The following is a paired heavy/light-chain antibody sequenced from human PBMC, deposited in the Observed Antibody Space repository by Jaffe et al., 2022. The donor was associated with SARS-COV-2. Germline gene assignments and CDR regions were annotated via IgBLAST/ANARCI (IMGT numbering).Light chain of an antibody. Sequence: DIVMTQSPDSLAVSLGERATINCKSSQSVLYSSNNKNYLAWYQQKPGQPPKLLIYWASTRESGVPDRFSGSGSGTDFTLTISSLQAEDVAVYYCQQYYSTPPTFGPGTKVDIK. J-gene: IGKJ3*01. CDR2: WAS. V-gene: IGKV4-1*01. CDR1: QSVLYSSNNKNY. CDR3: QQYYSTPPT.
Heavy chain of an antibody. CDR3: ARTKDYGGKPAKYWYFDL. Sequence: QVTLRESGPALVKPTQTLTLTCTFSGFSLSTSGMCVSWIRQPPGKALEWLALIDWDDDKYYSTSLKTRLTISKDTSKNQVVLTMTNMDPVDTATYYCARTKDYGGKPAKYWYFDLWGRGTLVTVSS. D-gene: IGHD4-17*01. V-gene: IGHV2-70*01. CDR1: GFSLSTSGMC. J-gene: IGHJ2*01. CDR2: IDWDDDK.